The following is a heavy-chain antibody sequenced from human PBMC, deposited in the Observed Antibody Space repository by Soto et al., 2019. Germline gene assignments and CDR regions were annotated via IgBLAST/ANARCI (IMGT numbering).Heavy chain of an antibody. Sequence: GGSLRLSCAASGFTFSSYSMNWVRQAPGKGLEWVSYISSSSSTIYYADSVKGRFTISRDNAKNSLYLQMNSLRAEDTAVYYCASGRRYSYGLRFDYWGQGTLVTVSS. D-gene: IGHD5-18*01. J-gene: IGHJ4*02. CDR3: ASGRRYSYGLRFDY. V-gene: IGHV3-48*01. CDR1: GFTFSSYS. CDR2: ISSSSSTI.